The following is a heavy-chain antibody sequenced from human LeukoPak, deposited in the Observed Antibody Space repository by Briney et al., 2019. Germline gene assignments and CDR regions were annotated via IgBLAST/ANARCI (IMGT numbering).Heavy chain of an antibody. CDR2: ISYLSTHV. Sequence: GGSLRLSCSASGFTFSDYDMNWVRQAPGEGVEWGSSISYLSTHVYYGDSVKGRFSLSRDNAKNSLYLQMNSLGAEDTAIYYCGRAFPPLRTSSAGDLWGQGILVTVSS. D-gene: IGHD3-16*01. J-gene: IGHJ4*02. CDR1: GFTFSDYD. CDR3: GRAFPPLRTSSAGDL. V-gene: IGHV3-21*01.